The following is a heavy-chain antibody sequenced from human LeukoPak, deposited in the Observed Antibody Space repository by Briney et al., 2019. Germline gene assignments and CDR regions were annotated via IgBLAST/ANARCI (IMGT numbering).Heavy chain of an antibody. D-gene: IGHD6-19*01. CDR1: GGSISSYY. CDR3: ARQRAVAGRSYYYYYYGMDV. J-gene: IGHJ6*02. CDR2: IYYSGST. Sequence: SETLSLTCTVSGGSISSYYWSWIRQPPGKGLEWIGYIYYSGSTNYNPSLKRRVTISVDTSKNQFSLKLSSVTAADTAVYYCARQRAVAGRSYYYYYYGMDVWGQGTTVTVSS. V-gene: IGHV4-59*08.